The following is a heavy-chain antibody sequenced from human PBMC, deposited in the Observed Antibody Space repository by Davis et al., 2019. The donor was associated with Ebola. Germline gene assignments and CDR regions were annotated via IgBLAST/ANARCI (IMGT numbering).Heavy chain of an antibody. V-gene: IGHV3-21*04. CDR1: GFTFSSYS. Sequence: GESLKISCAASGFTFSSYSMNWVRQAPGTGLEWVSSISSSSTSRYYVDSVKGRFTISRDNSKKTLYLQMNSLRAEDTAVYYCAKSGLSFGVVKYHYGMDVWGKGTTVTVSS. CDR2: ISSSSTSR. D-gene: IGHD3-3*01. CDR3: AKSGLSFGVVKYHYGMDV. J-gene: IGHJ6*04.